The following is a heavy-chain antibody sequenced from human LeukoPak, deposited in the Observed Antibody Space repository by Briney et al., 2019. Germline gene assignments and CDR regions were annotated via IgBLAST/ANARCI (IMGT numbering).Heavy chain of an antibody. CDR2: INPNSGGT. CDR3: ARDENIFGVVIDPIDY. CDR1: GYTFTGHY. J-gene: IGHJ4*02. D-gene: IGHD3-3*01. V-gene: IGHV1-2*02. Sequence: PEASVRVSCKTSGYTFTGHYMHWVRQAPGQGLEWMGWINPNSGGTNYAQKFQGRVTMTRDTSISTAYMDLSRLRSDDTAVYYCARDENIFGVVIDPIDYWGQGTLVTVSS.